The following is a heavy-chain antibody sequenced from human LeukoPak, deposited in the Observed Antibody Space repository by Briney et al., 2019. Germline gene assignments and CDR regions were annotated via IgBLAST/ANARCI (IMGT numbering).Heavy chain of an antibody. D-gene: IGHD6-6*01. J-gene: IGHJ5*02. CDR3: ARGPLGSSNWLAP. Sequence: SETLSPTCTVSGGSISSYHWIWIRQPAGKGLEWIGHTYTGGGTNYNPSLTSRVTMSVDTSKNQFSLKMNSVTAADTAVYYCARGPLGSSNWLAPWGQGTLVTVSS. CDR2: TYTGGGT. CDR1: GGSISSYH. V-gene: IGHV4-4*07.